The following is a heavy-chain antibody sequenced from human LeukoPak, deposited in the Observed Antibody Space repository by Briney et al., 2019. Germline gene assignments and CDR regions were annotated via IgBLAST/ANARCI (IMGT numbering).Heavy chain of an antibody. J-gene: IGHJ5*02. Sequence: GGSLRLSCAASGFTVSSNYMSWVRQAPGKGLEWVSVIYSGGSTYYADSVKGRFTISRDNSKNTLYLQMNSLRAEDTAVYYCAKVRDSIFCSSTSCYTDWFDPWGQGTLVTVSS. CDR2: IYSGGST. V-gene: IGHV3-53*01. CDR3: AKVRDSIFCSSTSCYTDWFDP. CDR1: GFTVSSNY. D-gene: IGHD2-2*02.